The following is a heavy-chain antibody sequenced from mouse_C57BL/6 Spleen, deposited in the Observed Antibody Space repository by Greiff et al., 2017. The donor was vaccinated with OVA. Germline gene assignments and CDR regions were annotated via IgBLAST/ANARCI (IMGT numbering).Heavy chain of an antibody. CDR1: GYSFTGYY. CDR2: INPSTGGT. CDR3: ARSDDSYAMDY. V-gene: IGHV1-42*01. J-gene: IGHJ4*01. Sequence: EVKLVESGPELVKPGASVKISCKASGYSFTGYYMNWVKQSPEKSLEWIGEINPSTGGTTYNQKFKAKATLTVDKSSSTAYMQLKSLTSEDSAVYYCARSDDSYAMDYWGQGTSVTVSS.